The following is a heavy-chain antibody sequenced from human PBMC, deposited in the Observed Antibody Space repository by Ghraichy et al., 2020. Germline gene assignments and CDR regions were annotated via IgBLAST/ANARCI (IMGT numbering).Heavy chain of an antibody. CDR2: IKQDGSEK. V-gene: IGHV3-7*03. D-gene: IGHD3-10*01. J-gene: IGHJ4*02. CDR3: ARDTYYYGSGSYPGYFDY. Sequence: GESLNISCAASGFTFSSYWMSWVRQAPGKGLEWVANIKQDGSEKYYVDSVKGRFTISRDNAKNSLYLQMNSLRAEDTAVYYCARDTYYYGSGSYPGYFDYWGQGTLVTVSS. CDR1: GFTFSSYW.